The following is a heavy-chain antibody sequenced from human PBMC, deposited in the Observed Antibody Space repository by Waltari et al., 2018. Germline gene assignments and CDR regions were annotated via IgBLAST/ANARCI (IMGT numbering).Heavy chain of an antibody. V-gene: IGHV4-34*11. CDR2: IYYSGST. Sequence: QVQLQQWGAGLLKPSETLSLTCAVYGGSFSGYYWSWIRQPPGKGLEWIGYIYYSGSTNYNPSLKSRVTISVDTSKNQFSLKLSSVTAADTAMYYCARDRDRRDAFDIWGQGTMVTVSS. CDR3: ARDRDRRDAFDI. D-gene: IGHD3-22*01. J-gene: IGHJ3*02. CDR1: GGSFSGYY.